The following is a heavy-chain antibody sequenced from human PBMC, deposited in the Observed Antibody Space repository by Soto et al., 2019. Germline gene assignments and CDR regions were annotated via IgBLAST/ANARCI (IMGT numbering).Heavy chain of an antibody. J-gene: IGHJ6*02. Sequence: GESLKISCKSSGYSFISYWIAWVRQKPGKGLEWMGIFYPGDSTSTYSPSFQGQVTISVDKSISTAYLHLSSLKASDTAMYYCARIIGYCRNNDCSYTIDIWGQGTTVTVSS. CDR3: ARIIGYCRNNDCSYTIDI. CDR2: FYPGDSTS. V-gene: IGHV5-51*01. CDR1: GYSFISYW. D-gene: IGHD2-2*03.